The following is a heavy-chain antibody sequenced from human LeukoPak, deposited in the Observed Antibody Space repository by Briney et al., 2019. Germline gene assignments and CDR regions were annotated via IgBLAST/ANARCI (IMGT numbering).Heavy chain of an antibody. V-gene: IGHV3-9*01. CDR1: GFTFSSYA. D-gene: IGHD6-19*01. CDR3: AKDLDSSGWIDAFDI. J-gene: IGHJ3*02. Sequence: PGGSLRLSCAASGFTFSSYAMSWVRQAPGKGLEWVSGISWNSGSIGYADSVKGRFTISRDNAKNSLYLQMNSLRAEDTALYYCAKDLDSSGWIDAFDIWGQGTMVTVSS. CDR2: ISWNSGSI.